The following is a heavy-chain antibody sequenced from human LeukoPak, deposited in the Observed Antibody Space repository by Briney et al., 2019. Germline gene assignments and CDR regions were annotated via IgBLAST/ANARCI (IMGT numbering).Heavy chain of an antibody. V-gene: IGHV3-13*04. D-gene: IGHD2-8*01. J-gene: IGHJ3*02. CDR2: IGTAGDT. CDR3: ARRYCSNGSRKGAFDI. CDR1: GFTFSTYD. Sequence: GGSLRLSCAASGFTFSTYDMHWVRQAAGKGLEWVSGIGTAGDTYYAGSVKGRFTISRENAKNSLYLQMNSLRAGDTAVYYCARRYCSNGSRKGAFDIWGHGTMVTVSS.